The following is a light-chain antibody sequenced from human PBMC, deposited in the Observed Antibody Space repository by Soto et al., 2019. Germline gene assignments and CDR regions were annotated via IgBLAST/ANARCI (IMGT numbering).Light chain of an antibody. V-gene: IGKV1-5*01. J-gene: IGKJ3*01. CDR2: DAS. CDR3: QQYNSYSRA. CDR1: QSISSW. Sequence: DIQMTQSPSTLSASVGDRVTITCRASQSISSWLAWYQQKPGKAPKVLIYDASSLESGVPSRFSGSGSGTEFTLTISSLQPDDFATYYCQQYNSYSRAFGPGTKVDIK.